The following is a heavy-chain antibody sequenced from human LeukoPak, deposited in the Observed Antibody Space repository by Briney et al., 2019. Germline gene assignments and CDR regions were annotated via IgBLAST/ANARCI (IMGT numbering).Heavy chain of an antibody. D-gene: IGHD6-19*01. Sequence: GGSLRLSCAASGFTFSSYGMHWVRQAPGKGLEWVAVISYDGSKKYYGDSVKGRFTISRDNSKSTLSLQMNSLRVEDTAVYYCAKEGIAVAGSNYYYYYGMDVWGQGTTVTVSS. CDR1: GFTFSSYG. V-gene: IGHV3-30*18. J-gene: IGHJ6*02. CDR2: ISYDGSKK. CDR3: AKEGIAVAGSNYYYYYGMDV.